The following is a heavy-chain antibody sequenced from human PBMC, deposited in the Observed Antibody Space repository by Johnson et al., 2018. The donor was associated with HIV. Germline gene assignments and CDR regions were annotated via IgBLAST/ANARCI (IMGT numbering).Heavy chain of an antibody. Sequence: VQLVESGGGLVKPGGSLRLSCAASGFTVSSNYMSWVRQAPGKGLEWVSVIYSGGSTYYADSVKGRFIISRDNSQNTLSLQMHSLRAEDTAVYYCARDPVWDAFDIWGQGTMVTVSS. V-gene: IGHV3-66*02. CDR2: IYSGGST. J-gene: IGHJ3*02. CDR1: GFTVSSNY. CDR3: ARDPVWDAFDI.